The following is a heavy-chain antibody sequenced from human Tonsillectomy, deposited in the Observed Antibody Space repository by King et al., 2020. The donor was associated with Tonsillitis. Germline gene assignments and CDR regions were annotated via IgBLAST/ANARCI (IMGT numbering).Heavy chain of an antibody. CDR1: GDTFTGYY. CDR2: INPNTGGT. Sequence: VQLVESGAEVKKPGASVKVSCKASGDTFTGYYMHWVRQAPGQGLEWMGWINPNTGGTIYAQKFQDWVTMTRDTSISTAYMELRRLRSDDTAVYYCARDIVGIAVTGHLGAFDIWGQGTMVTVSS. J-gene: IGHJ3*02. D-gene: IGHD6-19*01. V-gene: IGHV1-2*04. CDR3: ARDIVGIAVTGHLGAFDI.